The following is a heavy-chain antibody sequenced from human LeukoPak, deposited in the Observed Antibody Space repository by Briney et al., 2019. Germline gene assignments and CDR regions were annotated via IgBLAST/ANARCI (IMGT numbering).Heavy chain of an antibody. D-gene: IGHD3-10*01. CDR2: IIPIFGTA. CDR3: ARAYYYGSGERIDAFDI. V-gene: IGHV1-69*05. CDR1: GGTFSSYA. J-gene: IGHJ3*02. Sequence: SVKVSCKASGGTFSSYATSWVRQAPGQGLEWMGGIIPIFGTANYAQKFQGGVTITTDESTSTAYMELSSLRSEDTAVYYCARAYYYGSGERIDAFDIWGQGTMVTVSS.